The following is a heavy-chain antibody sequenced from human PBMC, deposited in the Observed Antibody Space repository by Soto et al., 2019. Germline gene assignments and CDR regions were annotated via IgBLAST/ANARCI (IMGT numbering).Heavy chain of an antibody. J-gene: IGHJ4*02. D-gene: IGHD3-22*01. Sequence: GGSLRLSCAASGFTFSSYAMSWVRQAPGKGLEWVSAISGSGGSTYYADSVKGRFTTSRDNSKNTLYLQMNSLRAEDTAVYYCAKESAYDSSGSVDYWGQGTLVTVSS. CDR3: AKESAYDSSGSVDY. V-gene: IGHV3-23*01. CDR2: ISGSGGST. CDR1: GFTFSSYA.